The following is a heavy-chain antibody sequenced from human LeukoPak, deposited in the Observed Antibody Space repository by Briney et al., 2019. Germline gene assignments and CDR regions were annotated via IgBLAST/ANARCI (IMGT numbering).Heavy chain of an antibody. V-gene: IGHV4-4*07. Sequence: SETLSLTCTVSGDSITNYYWSWIRQSADKGLEWIGRINIRGSTNFNPSLKSRVTMSVDTSKNQFSLKLSSVTAADTAVYYCAREVAAADYYYYYYMDVWGKGTTDTISS. CDR3: AREVAAADYYYYYYMDV. J-gene: IGHJ6*03. CDR2: INIRGST. D-gene: IGHD6-13*01. CDR1: GDSITNYY.